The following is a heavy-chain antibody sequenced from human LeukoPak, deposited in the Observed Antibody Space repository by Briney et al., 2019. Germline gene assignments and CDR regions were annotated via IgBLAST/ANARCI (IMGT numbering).Heavy chain of an antibody. CDR3: VKDLSGSYSFDY. Sequence: GSLRLSCSASGFTFSSYAMHWVRQAPGKGLEYVSGINDNGGTTHYADSLKGRFTISRDSSKNTLYLQMTSLRAEDTGVYYCVKDLSGSYSFDYWGQGTLVTVSS. CDR2: INDNGGTT. V-gene: IGHV3-64D*09. CDR1: GFTFSSYA. D-gene: IGHD1-26*01. J-gene: IGHJ4*02.